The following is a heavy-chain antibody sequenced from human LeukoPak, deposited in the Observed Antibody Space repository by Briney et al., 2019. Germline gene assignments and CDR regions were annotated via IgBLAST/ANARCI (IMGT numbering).Heavy chain of an antibody. V-gene: IGHV1-2*02. CDR1: GYTFTGYY. CDR2: INPNSGGT. Sequence: ASVKVSCKASGYTFTGYYMHWVRQAPGQGLEWMGWINPNSGGTNYAQKFQGRVTMSRDTSISTAYMELSRLRSDDTAVYYYARVGKGGCSSTSCPRKYNWFDPWGQGTLVTVSS. CDR3: ARVGKGGCSSTSCPRKYNWFDP. D-gene: IGHD2-2*01. J-gene: IGHJ5*02.